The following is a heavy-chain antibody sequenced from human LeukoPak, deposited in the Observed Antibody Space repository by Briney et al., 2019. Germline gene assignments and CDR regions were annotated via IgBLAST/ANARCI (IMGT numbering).Heavy chain of an antibody. V-gene: IGHV5-51*01. J-gene: IGHJ4*02. CDR2: IYPGDSDT. CDR1: GYSFTTYW. CDR3: ARQDSPGAGTGWHDY. Sequence: GESLKISCKGSGYSFTTYWIGWVRQMPGKGLEWMGIIYPGDSDTIYSPSFQGQVTISADKSISTAYLQWSSLKASDTAMYYCARQDSPGAGTGWHDYWGQGTLVTVSS. D-gene: IGHD6-13*01.